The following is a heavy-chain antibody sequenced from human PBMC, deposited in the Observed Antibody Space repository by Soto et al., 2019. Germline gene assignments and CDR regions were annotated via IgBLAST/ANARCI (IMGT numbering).Heavy chain of an antibody. J-gene: IGHJ5*02. D-gene: IGHD3-10*01. Sequence: EVQLVESGGGLVQPGGSLRLSCAASGFSLSDYWIHWVRQAPGKGLVWLSRMKGDGSETDYADSVRGRFTISRDNAKNTVYLRLNSLRVEDTAVYYCARDYHGSGNPWGQGTPVTVSS. CDR1: GFSLSDYW. V-gene: IGHV3-74*01. CDR3: ARDYHGSGNP. CDR2: MKGDGSET.